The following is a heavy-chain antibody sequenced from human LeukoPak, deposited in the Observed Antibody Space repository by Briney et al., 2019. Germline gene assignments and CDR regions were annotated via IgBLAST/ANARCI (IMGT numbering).Heavy chain of an antibody. CDR3: ASSGHELAVNY. Sequence: SQTLSLTCTVSGGSISSGDYYWSWIRQPPGKGLEWIGYIYYSGSTYYNPSLKSRVSISVDTSKNQFSLKLSSVTAADTAVYYCASSGHELAVNYWGQGTLVPVSS. V-gene: IGHV4-30-4*01. D-gene: IGHD6-19*01. CDR1: GGSISSGDYY. J-gene: IGHJ4*02. CDR2: IYYSGST.